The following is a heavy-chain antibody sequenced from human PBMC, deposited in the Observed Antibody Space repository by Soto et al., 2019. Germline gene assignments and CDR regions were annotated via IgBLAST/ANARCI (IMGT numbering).Heavy chain of an antibody. CDR1: GYIFVNYG. D-gene: IGHD3-16*01. CDR2: ISPYTGNT. CDR3: VMVDNYVTPTPQDV. V-gene: IGHV1-18*01. Sequence: QVQLVQSGDEVKKPGASVKVSCKASGYIFVNYGIAWVRQAPGQGLEWMGWISPYTGNTHSATKLQGSLTMTTDTSTSTAYMDLGRLTSDDTAVYYCVMVDNYVTPTPQDVWGQGTTVTVSS. J-gene: IGHJ6*02.